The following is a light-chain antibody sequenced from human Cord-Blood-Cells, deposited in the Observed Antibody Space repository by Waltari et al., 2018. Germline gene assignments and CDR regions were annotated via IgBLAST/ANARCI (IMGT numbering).Light chain of an antibody. CDR1: PGLRSY. Sequence: AIRITQSPSSLSASTGDRVTITCRASPGLRSYFAWYQQKPGKAPKLLIYAASTVQRGVPSRFSGSGSGTDVTRTISGLQAEEVATYYCQQYYRDPRTVGGGTKVESK. CDR3: QQYYRDPRT. J-gene: IGKJ4*02. CDR2: AAS. V-gene: IGKV1-8*01.